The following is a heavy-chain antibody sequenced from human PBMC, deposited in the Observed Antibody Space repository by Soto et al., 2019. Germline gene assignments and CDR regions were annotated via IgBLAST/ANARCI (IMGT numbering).Heavy chain of an antibody. D-gene: IGHD2-15*01. CDR3: ARNGLLVSAYDL. V-gene: IGHV3-74*01. Sequence: EVQLVESGGGLVQPGGSLRLSCTASGFTISNYWMHWVRQAPGKGLVWVSRLNTDGSSTSYADSVNGRFTISRDNAKNTLYLQMNSLRAEDTGLYYCARNGLLVSAYDLWGQGTVVTVSS. CDR2: LNTDGSST. CDR1: GFTISNYW. J-gene: IGHJ3*01.